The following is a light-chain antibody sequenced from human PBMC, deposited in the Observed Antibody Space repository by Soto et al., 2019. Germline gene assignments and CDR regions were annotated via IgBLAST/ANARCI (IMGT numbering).Light chain of an antibody. J-gene: IGKJ2*01. CDR2: AAS. Sequence: DIQMTQSPSSLSASVGDRVTITCRASQGISNYLAWYQQKPGEVPKLLIYAASTLQSGVPSRFRGRGSGTDFTPTLSRLPPEDFATYYCQKYNSAPYAFGQGTKLENK. CDR1: QGISNY. V-gene: IGKV1-27*01. CDR3: QKYNSAPYA.